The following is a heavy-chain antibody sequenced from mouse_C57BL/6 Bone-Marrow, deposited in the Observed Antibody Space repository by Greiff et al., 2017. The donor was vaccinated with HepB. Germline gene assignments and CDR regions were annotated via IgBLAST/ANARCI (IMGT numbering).Heavy chain of an antibody. V-gene: IGHV3-6*01. Sequence: EVQVVESGPGLVKPSQSLSLTCSVTGYSITSGYYWNWIRQFPGNKLEWMGYISYDGSNNYNPSLKNRISITRDTSKNQFFLKLNSVTTEDTATYYCARGVYSFAYWGQGTLVTVSA. J-gene: IGHJ3*01. CDR3: ARGVYSFAY. CDR1: GYSITSGYY. CDR2: ISYDGSN.